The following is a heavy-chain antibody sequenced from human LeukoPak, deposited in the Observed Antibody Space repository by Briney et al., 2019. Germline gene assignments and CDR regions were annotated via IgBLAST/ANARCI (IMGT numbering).Heavy chain of an antibody. CDR1: GFTFDDYA. CDR2: ISWNSGSI. J-gene: IGHJ4*02. D-gene: IGHD3-22*01. CDR3: AKDGIEDSSGYFYYFDY. Sequence: PGGSLRPSCAASGFTFDDYAMHWVRQAPGKGLEWVSGISWNSGSIGYADSVKGRFTISRDNAKNSLYLQMNSLRAEDTALYYCAKDGIEDSSGYFYYFDYWGQGTLVTVSS. V-gene: IGHV3-9*01.